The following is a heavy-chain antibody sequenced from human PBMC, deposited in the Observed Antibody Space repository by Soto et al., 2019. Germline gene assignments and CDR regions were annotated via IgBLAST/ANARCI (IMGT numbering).Heavy chain of an antibody. D-gene: IGHD6-19*01. V-gene: IGHV4-59*01. CDR3: ARAGGFSSGWYLGAFDI. J-gene: IGHJ3*02. CDR1: GGSISSYY. CDR2: IYYSGST. Sequence: SETLSLTCTVSGGSISSYYWSWIRQPPGKGLEWIGYIYYSGSTNYNPPLKSRVTISVDTSKNQFSLKLSSVTAADTAVYYCARAGGFSSGWYLGAFDIWSRGTMVTVSS.